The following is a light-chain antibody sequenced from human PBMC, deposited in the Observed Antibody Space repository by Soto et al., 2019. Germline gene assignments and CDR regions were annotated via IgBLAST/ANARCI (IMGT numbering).Light chain of an antibody. CDR2: GNS. J-gene: IGLJ3*02. CDR1: SSNIGAGYD. Sequence: QSVLTQPPSVSGAPGQRVTISCTESSSNIGAGYDVHWYQQLPGTAPKLLIYGNSNRPSGVPDRFSGSKSGTSASLAITGLQAEDEPDYYCQSYDRSLSGWVFGGGTKLTVL. V-gene: IGLV1-40*01. CDR3: QSYDRSLSGWV.